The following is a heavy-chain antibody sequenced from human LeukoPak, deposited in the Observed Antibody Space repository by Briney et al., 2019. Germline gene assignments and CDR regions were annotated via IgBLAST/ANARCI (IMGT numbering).Heavy chain of an antibody. CDR3: ARGDIIASGGFDY. J-gene: IGHJ4*02. D-gene: IGHD3-3*02. Sequence: GRSLRLSCAASGFTFSSYAMHWVRQAPGKGLEWVAVILYDGSNKYYADSVKGRFTISRDNSKNTLYLQMSSLRAEDTAVYYCARGDIIASGGFDYWGQGTLVTVSS. V-gene: IGHV3-30*15. CDR2: ILYDGSNK. CDR1: GFTFSSYA.